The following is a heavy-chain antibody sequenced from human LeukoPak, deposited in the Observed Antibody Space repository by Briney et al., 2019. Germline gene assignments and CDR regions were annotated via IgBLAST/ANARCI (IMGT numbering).Heavy chain of an antibody. CDR3: ARVRSWVGSYYYGSGRRDTFDY. CDR2: ISAYNGNT. CDR1: GYTFTSYG. D-gene: IGHD3-10*01. V-gene: IGHV1-18*01. J-gene: IGHJ4*02. Sequence: ASVKVSCKASGYTFTSYGISWVRPAPGQGLEWMGWISAYNGNTNYAQKLQGRVTMTTDTSTSTAYMELRSLRPDDTAVYYCARVRSWVGSYYYGSGRRDTFDYWGQGTLVTVSS.